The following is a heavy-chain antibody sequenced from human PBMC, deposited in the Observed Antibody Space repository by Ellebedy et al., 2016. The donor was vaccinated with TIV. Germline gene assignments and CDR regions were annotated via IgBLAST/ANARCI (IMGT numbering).Heavy chain of an antibody. D-gene: IGHD1-1*01. J-gene: IGHJ4*02. CDR3: ARDLNPLVQLERPMGAPDY. CDR2: INPNSGGT. CDR1: GYTFTGYY. Sequence: AASVKVSCKASGYTFTGYYMHWVRQAPGQGLEWMGWINPNSGGTNYAQKLQGRVTMTTDTSTSTAYMELRSLRSDDTAVYYCARDLNPLVQLERPMGAPDYWGQGTLVTVSS. V-gene: IGHV1-2*02.